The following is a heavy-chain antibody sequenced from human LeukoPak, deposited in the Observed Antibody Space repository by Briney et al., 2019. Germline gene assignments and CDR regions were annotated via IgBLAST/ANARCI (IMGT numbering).Heavy chain of an antibody. Sequence: GGSLRLSCAASGFTLRSYDMSWVRQAPGKGLEWVAATSGSGANTYYADSVKGRFTISRDNSQNTLYLQMDSLRAEDTAVYYCAKEYSGYDFNYWGQGTLVTVSS. CDR3: AKEYSGYDFNY. CDR1: GFTLRSYD. D-gene: IGHD5-12*01. V-gene: IGHV3-23*01. CDR2: TSGSGANT. J-gene: IGHJ4*02.